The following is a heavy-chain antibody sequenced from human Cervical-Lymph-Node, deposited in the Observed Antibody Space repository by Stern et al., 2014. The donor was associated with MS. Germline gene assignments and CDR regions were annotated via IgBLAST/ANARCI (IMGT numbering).Heavy chain of an antibody. CDR1: GGTLSSHG. CDR2: IVPLISSP. D-gene: IGHD3-22*01. J-gene: IGHJ3*02. Sequence: VQLVESGAEVKKPGSSVNVSCKASGGTLSSHGFSWVRQAPGQGLEWMGGIVPLISSPHYAQKFQGRLTIIADESTSTVYMELSSLRSEDTAVYYCARDEPYESGAFDIWGQGTLVNVSS. V-gene: IGHV1-69*01. CDR3: ARDEPYESGAFDI.